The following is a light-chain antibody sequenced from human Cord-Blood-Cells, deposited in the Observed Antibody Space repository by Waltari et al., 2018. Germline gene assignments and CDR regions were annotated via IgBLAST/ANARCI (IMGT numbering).Light chain of an antibody. CDR3: QAWDSSTWV. Sequence: SHELPHPPPVSVSPGQAASIPCPGEQLGDEYPCWYQQKPGQSPVLVIYQDSKRPAGIPERFSGSNSGKTATLTISGTQAMDEADYFCQAWDSSTWVFGGGTKLTVL. V-gene: IGLV3-1*01. J-gene: IGLJ3*02. CDR2: QDS. CDR1: QLGDEY.